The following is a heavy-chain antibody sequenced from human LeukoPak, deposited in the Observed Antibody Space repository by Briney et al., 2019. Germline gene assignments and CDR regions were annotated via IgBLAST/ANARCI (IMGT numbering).Heavy chain of an antibody. CDR3: ARVGGESPRWFDP. CDR1: GFTSGVYA. J-gene: IGHJ5*02. CDR2: INSDGTLI. D-gene: IGHD3-10*01. V-gene: IGHV3-74*01. Sequence: GGSLRLSCVASGFTSGVYAMSWVRQAPGKGLVWVSRINSDGTLISYADSVKGRFTISRDNAKNTLYLQMNSLRAEDTAVYYCARVGGESPRWFDPWGQGTLVTVSS.